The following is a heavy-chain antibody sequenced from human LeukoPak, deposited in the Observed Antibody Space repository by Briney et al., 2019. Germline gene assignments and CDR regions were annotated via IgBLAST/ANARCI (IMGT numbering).Heavy chain of an antibody. CDR2: ITTSSTYT. CDR3: ARDQSVNYDSSGYYLFDY. J-gene: IGHJ4*02. Sequence: GGSLRLSCEASGFSFSSYNMDWVRQTPGKGLEWISSITTSSTYTFYADSVKGRFTISRDNAKNSLYLQMNSLRAEDTAVYYCARDQSVNYDSSGYYLFDYWGQGTLVTVSS. CDR1: GFSFSSYN. V-gene: IGHV3-21*01. D-gene: IGHD3-22*01.